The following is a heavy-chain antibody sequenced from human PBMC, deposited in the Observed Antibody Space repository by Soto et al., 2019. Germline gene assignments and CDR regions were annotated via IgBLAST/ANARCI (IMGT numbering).Heavy chain of an antibody. V-gene: IGHV3-23*01. CDR2: ISSSGDNT. CDR1: GITLSHYA. Sequence: EVQLLESGGGLVQPGGSLRLSCAASGITLSHYAMNWVRQAPGKGLEWVSGISSSGDNTYYSDSVKGRFPISRDNSKNTVYLHMNSLRAEDTALYYCARGGGCSGGPCHFAFDYWGQGTLVTVSS. CDR3: ARGGGCSGGPCHFAFDY. J-gene: IGHJ4*02. D-gene: IGHD2-15*01.